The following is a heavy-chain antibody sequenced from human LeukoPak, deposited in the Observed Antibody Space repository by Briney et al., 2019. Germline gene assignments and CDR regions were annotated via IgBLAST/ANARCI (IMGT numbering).Heavy chain of an antibody. CDR3: ASERITMIGGAFDI. V-gene: IGHV4-34*01. D-gene: IGHD3-22*01. CDR2: INHSGST. J-gene: IGHJ3*02. CDR1: GGSFSGYY. Sequence: SETLSLTCAVYGGSFSGYYWSWIRQPPGKGLEWIGEINHSGSTNYNPSLKSRVTISVDTSKNQFSLKLSSVTAADTAVYYCASERITMIGGAFDIWGQGTMVTVSS.